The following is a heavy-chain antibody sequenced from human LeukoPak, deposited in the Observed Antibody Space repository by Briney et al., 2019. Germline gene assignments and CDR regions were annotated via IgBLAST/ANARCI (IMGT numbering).Heavy chain of an antibody. CDR1: GDSVTSYY. D-gene: IGHD6-19*01. CDR3: ARAGLAVAQLDF. Sequence: PSETLSLTCTVSGDSVTSYYWSWVRQPAGKGMEWIGHIHSSGNPNYTPSLKSRVTVSVDMSKNQFSLSLSSVTAADTAVYYCARAGLAVAQLDFWGQGTLVTVSS. CDR2: IHSSGNP. J-gene: IGHJ4*02. V-gene: IGHV4-4*07.